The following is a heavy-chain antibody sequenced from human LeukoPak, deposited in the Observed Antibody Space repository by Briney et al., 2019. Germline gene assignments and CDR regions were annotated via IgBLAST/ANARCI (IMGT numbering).Heavy chain of an antibody. CDR3: ASLRYFDWLLYLHAFDI. CDR2: IYHSGST. J-gene: IGHJ3*02. Sequence: PSETLSLTCAVSGYSISSGYYWGWIRQPPGKGLEWIGSIYHSGSTYYNPSLGSRVTISVDTSKNQFSLKLSSVTAADTAVYYCASLRYFDWLLYLHAFDIWGQGTMVTVSS. V-gene: IGHV4-38-2*01. D-gene: IGHD3-9*01. CDR1: GYSISSGYY.